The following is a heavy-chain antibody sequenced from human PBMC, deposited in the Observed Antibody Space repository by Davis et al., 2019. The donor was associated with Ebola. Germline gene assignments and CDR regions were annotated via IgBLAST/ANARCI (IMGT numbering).Heavy chain of an antibody. Sequence: GGSLRLSCAASGFTFSDYYMTWIRQAPGKGLEWVSYISSSGSTIYYADSVKGRFTISRDNSKNTLYLQMNSLRAEDTAVYYCARYQETNPDYYGMDVWGKGTTVTVSS. V-gene: IGHV3-11*04. CDR2: ISSSGSTI. CDR1: GFTFSDYY. J-gene: IGHJ6*04. D-gene: IGHD2-8*01. CDR3: ARYQETNPDYYGMDV.